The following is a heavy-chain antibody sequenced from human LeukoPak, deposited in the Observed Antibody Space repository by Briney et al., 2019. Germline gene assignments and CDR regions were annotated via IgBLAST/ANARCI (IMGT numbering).Heavy chain of an antibody. CDR2: IFYGGSNK. CDR1: GFTFSNYA. V-gene: IGHV3-30*04. Sequence: GGSLRLSCVASGFTFSNYATHWVRQAPGKGLEWVAVIFYGGSNKNYADSVKGRFTISRDNSKNTLYLQMISLRAEDTAVYYCARIAAAGIDYWGQGTLVTVSS. J-gene: IGHJ4*02. CDR3: ARIAAAGIDY. D-gene: IGHD6-13*01.